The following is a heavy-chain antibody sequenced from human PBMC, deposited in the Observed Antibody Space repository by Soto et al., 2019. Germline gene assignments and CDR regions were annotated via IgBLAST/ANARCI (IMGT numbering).Heavy chain of an antibody. V-gene: IGHV4-39*01. Sequence: PSETLSLTCPVSGGSISSSSYYWGWIRQPPGKGLEWIGSIYYSGSTYYNPSLKSRVAISVDTSKNQFSLKLSSVTAADTAVYYCARHGKTQYYFDYWGQGTLVTVSS. J-gene: IGHJ4*02. D-gene: IGHD2-15*01. CDR3: ARHGKTQYYFDY. CDR2: IYYSGST. CDR1: GGSISSSSYY.